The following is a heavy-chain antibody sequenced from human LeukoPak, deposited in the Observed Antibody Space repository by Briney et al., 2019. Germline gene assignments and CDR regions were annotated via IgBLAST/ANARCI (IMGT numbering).Heavy chain of an antibody. CDR1: GGSINSYF. CDR3: ARQGRSGTNLYRFDY. Sequence: TSETLSLTCTVSGGSINSYFWSWIWQPPGKGLEWIGYIYYTGITNYNPSLKSRITISVDTSKNQFSLKLTSVSAADTAVYYCARQGRSGTNLYRFDYWGPGTLVTVSS. CDR2: IYYTGIT. D-gene: IGHD3-10*01. V-gene: IGHV4-59*08. J-gene: IGHJ4*02.